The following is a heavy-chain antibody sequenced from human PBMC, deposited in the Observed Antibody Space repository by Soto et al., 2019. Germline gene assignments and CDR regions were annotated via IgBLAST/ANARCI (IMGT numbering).Heavy chain of an antibody. V-gene: IGHV1-69*08. Sequence: QVQLVQSGAEVKKPGSSVKVSCKASGGTFSRYSITWVRQAPGHGLEWIGRIIPIFGIASYANNFQGRGNIPADESPSTSYMELSSLRSDDTAVYYCAREDRDRETGLVPAAIDGMDVWGQGTTVTVSS. CDR1: GGTFSRYS. CDR2: IIPIFGIA. J-gene: IGHJ6*02. CDR3: AREDRDRETGLVPAAIDGMDV. D-gene: IGHD2-2*01.